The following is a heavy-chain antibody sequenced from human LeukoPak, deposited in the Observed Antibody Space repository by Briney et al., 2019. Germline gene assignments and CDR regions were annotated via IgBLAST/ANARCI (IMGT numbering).Heavy chain of an antibody. CDR1: GFTFSSYW. Sequence: GGSLRLPCAASGFTFSSYWMSWVRQAPGKGLEWVANIKLDGSEKYYVDSVKGRFTISRDNAKNSLYLQMWSLRAEDTAMYYCAGDSPHSSSFADDYWGQGTLVSVSS. CDR3: AGDSPHSSSFADDY. D-gene: IGHD6-13*01. CDR2: IKLDGSEK. J-gene: IGHJ4*02. V-gene: IGHV3-7*01.